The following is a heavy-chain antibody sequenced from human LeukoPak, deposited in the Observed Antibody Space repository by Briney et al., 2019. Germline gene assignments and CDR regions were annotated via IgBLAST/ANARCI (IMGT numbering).Heavy chain of an antibody. CDR2: IYYSGST. J-gene: IGHJ4*02. V-gene: IGHV4-59*01. CDR3: ASSDYYDSSGYNC. Sequence: SETLSLTCTVSGGSISSYYWSWIRQPPGKGLEWIGYIYYSGSTNYNPSLKSRVTISVDTSKNQFSLKLSSVTAADTAVYYCASSDYYDSSGYNCWGQGTLVTVSS. D-gene: IGHD3-22*01. CDR1: GGSISSYY.